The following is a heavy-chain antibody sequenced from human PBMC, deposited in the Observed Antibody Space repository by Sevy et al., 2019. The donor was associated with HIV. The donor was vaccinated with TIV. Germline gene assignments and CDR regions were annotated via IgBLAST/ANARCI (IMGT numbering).Heavy chain of an antibody. D-gene: IGHD6-13*01. V-gene: IGHV3-7*03. CDR2: IKQDGSEK. Sequence: GGSLRLSCAASGFSFSSYWMSWVRQAPGKGLEWVATIKQDGSEKYYVDSVKGRFTISRDNAKNSLYLQMNSLRAKDTAVYYCAGGGWHSSRLVGCFDPWGQGTLVTVSS. CDR3: AGGGWHSSRLVGCFDP. CDR1: GFSFSSYW. J-gene: IGHJ5*02.